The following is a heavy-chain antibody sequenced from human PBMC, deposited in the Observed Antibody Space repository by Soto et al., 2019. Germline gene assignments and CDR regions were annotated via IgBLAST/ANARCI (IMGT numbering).Heavy chain of an antibody. V-gene: IGHV5-51*01. CDR2: IYPGDSDT. Sequence: GESLKISCKGSGYNFTNSWIGWVRQMPGKGLEWMGFIYPGDSDTRYSPSFQGHVTISVDKSISTAHLQWSNLKAPDTAMYYCARKASGDYFVGFDIWGQGTMVTVSS. CDR3: ARKASGDYFVGFDI. J-gene: IGHJ3*02. D-gene: IGHD4-17*01. CDR1: GYNFTNSW.